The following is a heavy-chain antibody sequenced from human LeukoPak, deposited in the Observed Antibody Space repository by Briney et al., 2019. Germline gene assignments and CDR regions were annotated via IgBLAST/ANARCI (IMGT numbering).Heavy chain of an antibody. CDR1: GYTFTERG. CDR2: ISATSGNT. CDR3: GKGSTGWSRDP. Sequence: ASVKVSCKASGYTFTERGISWMRHVPGQGLEWMGWISATSGNTYYAETFQDRVTMTTDASTSTAYMELRDLTVVDTAVYYCGKGSTGWSRDPWGQGTLVTVSS. D-gene: IGHD6-19*01. V-gene: IGHV1-18*01. J-gene: IGHJ5*02.